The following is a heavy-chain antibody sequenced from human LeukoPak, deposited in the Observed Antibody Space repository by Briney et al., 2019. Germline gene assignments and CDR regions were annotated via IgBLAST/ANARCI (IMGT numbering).Heavy chain of an antibody. V-gene: IGHV4-4*07. D-gene: IGHD3-10*01. J-gene: IGHJ4*02. CDR3: ARDTWEGSGSYWAG. CDR2: IYSSGIT. CDR1: GGSITSYY. Sequence: SETLSLTCSVSGGSITSYYWSWIRRPAGKGLEWIGRIYSSGITNYSPSLKRRVTMSVDTSKNQFSLKLTSVTAADTAVYYCARDTWEGSGSYWAGWGQGTLVTVSS.